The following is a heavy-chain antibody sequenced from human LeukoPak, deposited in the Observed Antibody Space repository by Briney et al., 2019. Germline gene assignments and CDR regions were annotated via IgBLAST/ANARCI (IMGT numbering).Heavy chain of an antibody. Sequence: GGSLRLSCAASGFTFSSYSMNWVRQAPGKGLEWVSAISGSGGSTYYADSVKGRFTISRDNSKNTLYLQMNSLRAEDTAVYYCARDGYYYDSSGYYYLDYWGQGTLVTVSS. CDR2: ISGSGGST. V-gene: IGHV3-23*01. CDR1: GFTFSSYS. CDR3: ARDGYYYDSSGYYYLDY. D-gene: IGHD3-22*01. J-gene: IGHJ4*02.